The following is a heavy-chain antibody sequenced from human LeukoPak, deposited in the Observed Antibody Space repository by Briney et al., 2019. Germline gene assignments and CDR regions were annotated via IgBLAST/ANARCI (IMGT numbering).Heavy chain of an antibody. J-gene: IGHJ4*02. D-gene: IGHD3-3*01. V-gene: IGHV6-1*01. CDR3: ARLEIWASDF. CDR1: GDSVSSNSAA. CDR2: TYYRSKWST. Sequence: SQTLSLTFASSGDSVSSNSAAWNWIRQSPSRGLEWLGRTYYRSKWSTDYAVSVKSRITVNPDTSKNQFSLQLNSVTPEDTAVYYCARLEIWASDFWGQGTLITVSS.